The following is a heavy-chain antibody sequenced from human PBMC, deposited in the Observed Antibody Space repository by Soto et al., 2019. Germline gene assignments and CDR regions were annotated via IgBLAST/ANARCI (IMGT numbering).Heavy chain of an antibody. J-gene: IGHJ2*01. CDR3: ARVSPGWYFDL. CDR2: IKQDGSEK. CDR1: GFTFSSYW. Sequence: EVQLVESGGGLVQPGGSLRLSCAASGFTFSSYWMSWVRQAPGKGLEWVANIKQDGSEKYYVDSVKGRFTISRDNAKNSLYMQMNSLRAEDTAVYYCARVSPGWYFDLWGRGTLVTVSS. D-gene: IGHD3-10*01. V-gene: IGHV3-7*01.